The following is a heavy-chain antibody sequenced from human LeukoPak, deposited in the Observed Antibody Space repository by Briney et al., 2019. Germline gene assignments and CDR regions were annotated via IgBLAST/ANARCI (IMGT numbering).Heavy chain of an antibody. D-gene: IGHD6-13*01. V-gene: IGHV3-30-3*01. CDR2: ISYDGSNK. J-gene: IGHJ6*02. Sequence: RSLRLSCAASGFTFSSYAMHWVRQAPGKGLEWVAVISYDGSNKYYADSVKGRFTISRDNSKNTLYLQMNSLRAEDTAVYYCAKESSRNPGDYYYYGMDVWGQGTTVTVSS. CDR3: AKESSRNPGDYYYYGMDV. CDR1: GFTFSSYA.